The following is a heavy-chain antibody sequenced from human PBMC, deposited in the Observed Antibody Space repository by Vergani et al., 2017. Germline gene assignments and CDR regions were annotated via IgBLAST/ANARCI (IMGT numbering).Heavy chain of an antibody. J-gene: IGHJ6*03. D-gene: IGHD3-16*01. CDR2: IYYSGST. CDR3: ARGGDLRYYYYYMDV. CDR1: GVSISSYY. V-gene: IGHV4-59*01. Sequence: QVQLQESGPGLVKPSETLSLTCTVSGVSISSYYWSWIRQPPGKGLEWIGYIYYSGSTNYNPSLKSRVTISVDTSKNQFSLKLSSVTAADTAVYYCARGGDLRYYYYYMDVWGKGTTVTVSS.